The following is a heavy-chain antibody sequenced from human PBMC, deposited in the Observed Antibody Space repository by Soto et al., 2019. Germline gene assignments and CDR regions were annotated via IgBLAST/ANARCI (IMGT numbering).Heavy chain of an antibody. CDR1: GFSLTTRGVG. CDR2: IYWDDDK. D-gene: IGHD3-10*01. CDR3: ARDSYGSGYGMDV. J-gene: IGHJ6*02. Sequence: QITLKESGPTLVKPTQTLTLTCTFSGFSLTTRGVGVGWIRQPPGKAPEWLALIYWDDDKRYRPSLKSRLTVTKDTSNNQVVLRMTDMDPVDTGTYYCARDSYGSGYGMDVWGQGTTVTVS. V-gene: IGHV2-5*02.